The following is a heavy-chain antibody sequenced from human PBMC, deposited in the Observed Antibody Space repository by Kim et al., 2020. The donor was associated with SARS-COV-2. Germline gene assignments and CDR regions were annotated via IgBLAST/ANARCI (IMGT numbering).Heavy chain of an antibody. Sequence: GGSLRLSCAASGFTFSSYAMHWVRQAPGKGLEWVAVISYDGSNKYYADSVKGRFTISRDNSKNTLYLQMNSLRAEDTAVYYCARCLYYDSSGYAYWGQGTLVTVSS. V-gene: IGHV3-30-3*01. D-gene: IGHD3-22*01. CDR1: GFTFSSYA. CDR2: ISYDGSNK. CDR3: ARCLYYDSSGYAY. J-gene: IGHJ4*02.